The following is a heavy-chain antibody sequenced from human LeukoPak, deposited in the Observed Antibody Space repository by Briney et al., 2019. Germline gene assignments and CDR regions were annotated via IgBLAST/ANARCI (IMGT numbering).Heavy chain of an antibody. Sequence: SETLSLTCTVSGGSISSGGYYWSWIRQHPGKGLGWIGYIYYSGSTYYNPFLKSQVTISVDTSKNQFSLKLSSVTAADTAVYYGAEVVSSGNYYYYMAAGGKGTTVTVSS. CDR3: AEVVSSGNYYYYMAA. CDR2: IYYSGST. D-gene: IGHD2-15*01. CDR1: GGSISSGGYY. J-gene: IGHJ6*03. V-gene: IGHV4-31*01.